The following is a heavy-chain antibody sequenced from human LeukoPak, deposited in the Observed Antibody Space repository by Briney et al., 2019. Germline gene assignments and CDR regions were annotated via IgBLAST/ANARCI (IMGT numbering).Heavy chain of an antibody. CDR1: GYTFTSYY. Sequence: GASAKVSCKASGYTFTSYYMHWVRQAPGQGLEWMGIINPSGGSTSYAQKFQGRVTITADESTSTAYMELSSLRSEDTAVYYCARDLGYCSSTSCYGGHYEMKGFDPWGQGTLVTVSS. D-gene: IGHD2-2*01. CDR2: INPSGGST. CDR3: ARDLGYCSSTSCYGGHYEMKGFDP. J-gene: IGHJ5*02. V-gene: IGHV1-46*01.